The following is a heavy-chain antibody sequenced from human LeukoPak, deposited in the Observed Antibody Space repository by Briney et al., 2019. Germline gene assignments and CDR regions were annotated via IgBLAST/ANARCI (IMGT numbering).Heavy chain of an antibody. CDR1: GYTFTSYD. J-gene: IGHJ4*02. D-gene: IGHD5-18*01. Sequence: ASVQVSCKASGYTFTSYDINWVRQATGQGLEWMGWMNPNSGNTGYAQKFQGRVTMTRNTSISTAYMELSSLRSEDTAVYYCARVTAMVTYEFDYWGQGTLVTVSS. CDR2: MNPNSGNT. CDR3: ARVTAMVTYEFDY. V-gene: IGHV1-8*01.